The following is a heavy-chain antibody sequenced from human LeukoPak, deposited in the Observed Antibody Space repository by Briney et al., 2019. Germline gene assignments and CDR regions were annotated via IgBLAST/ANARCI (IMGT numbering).Heavy chain of an antibody. CDR1: GGTFSSYA. CDR3: AGGKYYDFWSGYYNGFYGMDV. J-gene: IGHJ6*02. Sequence: GASVKVSCKASGGTFSSYAISWVRQAPGQGLEWMGGIIPIFGTANYAQKFQDRVTITADESTSTAYMELSSLRSEDTAVYYCAGGKYYDFWSGYYNGFYGMDVWGQGTTVTVSS. D-gene: IGHD3-3*01. V-gene: IGHV1-69*13. CDR2: IIPIFGTA.